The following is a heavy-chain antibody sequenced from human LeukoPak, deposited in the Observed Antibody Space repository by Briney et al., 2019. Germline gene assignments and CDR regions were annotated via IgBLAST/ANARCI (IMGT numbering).Heavy chain of an antibody. CDR3: ARDLYAYVWGSYEGVRWFDP. D-gene: IGHD3-16*01. V-gene: IGHV1-46*01. CDR1: GYTFTNYG. J-gene: IGHJ5*02. Sequence: ASVKVSCKASGYTFTNYGISWVRQAPGQGLEWMGIINPSGGSTSYAQKFQGRGTMTRDTSTSTVYMELSSLRSEDTAVYYCARDLYAYVWGSYEGVRWFDPWGQGTLVTVSS. CDR2: INPSGGST.